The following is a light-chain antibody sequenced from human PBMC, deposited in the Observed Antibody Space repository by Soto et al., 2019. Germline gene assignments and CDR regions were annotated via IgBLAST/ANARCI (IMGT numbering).Light chain of an antibody. V-gene: IGKV3-20*01. CDR3: QYYVNSPAMYT. CDR2: VAS. Sequence: EIVLTQSPGTLSLSPGDRATLSCRASQSVSNDYLAWYQQKPGQAPRLLIYVASSRDTGIPYRFSGSGSGTEFTLIISRLEPEDFAVYYYQYYVNSPAMYTLGQGTKLEIK. J-gene: IGKJ2*01. CDR1: QSVSNDY.